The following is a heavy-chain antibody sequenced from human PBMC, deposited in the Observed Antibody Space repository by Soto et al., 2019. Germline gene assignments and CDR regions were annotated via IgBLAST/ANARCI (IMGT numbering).Heavy chain of an antibody. V-gene: IGHV1-2*04. CDR3: ARGEYCSSTSCPVTFLEWLFLVY. CDR1: GYTFTGYY. Sequence: ASVKVSCKASGYTFTGYYMHWVRQAPGQGLEWMGWINPNSGGTNYAQKFQGWVTMTRDTSISTAYMELSRLRSDDTAVYYCARGEYCSSTSCPVTFLEWLFLVYWGQGTLVTVSS. CDR2: INPNSGGT. J-gene: IGHJ4*02. D-gene: IGHD2-2*01.